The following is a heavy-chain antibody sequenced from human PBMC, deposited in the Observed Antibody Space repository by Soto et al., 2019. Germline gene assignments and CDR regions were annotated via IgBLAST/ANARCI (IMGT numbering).Heavy chain of an antibody. V-gene: IGHV4-34*01. CDR3: ARDKITDLFDY. CDR2: INHSGST. D-gene: IGHD3-10*01. J-gene: IGHJ4*02. Sequence: SETLSLTCAVYGGSFSGYYWTWIRQPPGTGLEWIGEINHSGSTNYNPSLKSRVNISVDTSKNQFSLKLTSVTAADTAVYYCARDKITDLFDYWGQGTLVTVSS. CDR1: GGSFSGYY.